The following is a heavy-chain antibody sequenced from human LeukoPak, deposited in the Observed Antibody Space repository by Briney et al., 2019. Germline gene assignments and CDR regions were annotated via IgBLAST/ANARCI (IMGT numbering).Heavy chain of an antibody. CDR3: ARGRNMITFGGVIVTPAEYFQH. D-gene: IGHD3-16*02. V-gene: IGHV1-3*03. Sequence: ASVKVSCKASGYTFTSYAMHWVRQAPGQRLEWMGWINAGNGNTKYSQEFQGRVTITRDTSASTAYMELSSLRSEDMAVSYCARGRNMITFGGVIVTPAEYFQHWGQGTLVTVSS. CDR1: GYTFTSYA. CDR2: INAGNGNT. J-gene: IGHJ1*01.